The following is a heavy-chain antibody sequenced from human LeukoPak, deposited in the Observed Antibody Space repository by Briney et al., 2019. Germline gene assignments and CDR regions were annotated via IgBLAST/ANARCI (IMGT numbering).Heavy chain of an antibody. V-gene: IGHV1-46*01. J-gene: IGHJ4*02. CDR2: INPSGGST. CDR3: ARGGAVGRYTAAN. CDR1: GYTFTSYY. D-gene: IGHD2-2*02. Sequence: GASVKVSCKASGYTFTSYYMHWLRQAPGQGLEWMGIINPSGGSTSYAQKFQGRVTMTRDTSTSTVYMALSSLRSGDTAVYYCARGGAVGRYTAANWGQGNLGTVSS.